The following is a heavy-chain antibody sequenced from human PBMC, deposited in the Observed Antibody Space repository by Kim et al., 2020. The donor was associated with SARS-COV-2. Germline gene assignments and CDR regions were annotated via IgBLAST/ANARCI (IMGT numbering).Heavy chain of an antibody. J-gene: IGHJ4*02. Sequence: ASVKVSCKASGYTFTNYKMHWVRQATGQGLEWMGILTPIDGATTYAQKFQGRVTLTRDTSTSTVYMELSSLGSGDTAVYYCARDTTKWSFDYWGQGTLVTVSS. V-gene: IGHV1-46*01. CDR2: LTPIDGAT. CDR1: GYTFTNYK. CDR3: ARDTTKWSFDY. D-gene: IGHD1-26*01.